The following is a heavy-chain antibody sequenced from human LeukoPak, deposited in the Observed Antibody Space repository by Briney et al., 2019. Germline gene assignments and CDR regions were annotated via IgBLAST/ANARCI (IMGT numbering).Heavy chain of an antibody. V-gene: IGHV3-74*01. CDR2: INSDGSTT. CDR3: VGGSYYFDY. D-gene: IGHD1-26*01. J-gene: IGHJ4*02. CDR1: GFTFSSYW. Sequence: GGSLRLSCAASGFTFSSYWMHWVRQAPGKGLVWVSRINSDGSTTSYADSVKGRITISRDNAKNTLYLQMNSLRAEDTAVYYCVGGSYYFDYWGQGTLVTVSS.